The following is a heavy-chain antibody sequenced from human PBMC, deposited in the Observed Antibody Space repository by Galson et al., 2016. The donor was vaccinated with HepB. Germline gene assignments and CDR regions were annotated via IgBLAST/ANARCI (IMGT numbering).Heavy chain of an antibody. V-gene: IGHV5-51*01. CDR3: ARLTTQSWSSISCYRHFDY. CDR2: IFPADSDT. J-gene: IGHJ4*02. CDR1: GYTFTNYW. D-gene: IGHD2-2*02. Sequence: QSGAEVKKPGESLKISCRGSGYTFTNYWIAWVRQMPGKGLEWMGTIFPADSDTSYSPSFQGQVTISADKSINTAYLQWSSLRATDTAMYYCARLTTQSWSSISCYRHFDYWGQGALVTVSS.